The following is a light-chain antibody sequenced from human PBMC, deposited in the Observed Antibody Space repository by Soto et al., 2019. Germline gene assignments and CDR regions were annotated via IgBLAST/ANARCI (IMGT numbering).Light chain of an antibody. CDR3: SSFTSGSTL. V-gene: IGLV2-14*01. CDR1: SSDVGGYNF. Sequence: QSALTQPASVSGSPGQSITISCTGTSSDVGGYNFVSWYQQHPGKAPKLMIYEVSNRPSGVSNRFSGSKSCNTASLTISGLQAEDEADYYCSSFTSGSTLFGTGTKLTVL. CDR2: EVS. J-gene: IGLJ1*01.